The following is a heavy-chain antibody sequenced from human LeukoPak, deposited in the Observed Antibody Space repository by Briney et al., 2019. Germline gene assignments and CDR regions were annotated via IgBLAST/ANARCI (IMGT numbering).Heavy chain of an antibody. CDR2: IYYSGST. J-gene: IGHJ4*02. V-gene: IGHV4-39*01. D-gene: IGHD3-22*01. CDR1: GGSISSSSYY. Sequence: SETLSLTCTVSGGSISSSSYYWGWIRQPPGKGLEWIGSIYYSGSTYYNPSLKSRVTTSVDTSKNQFSLKLSSVTAADTAVYYCARVSYYDSSGYYSGWNYFDYWGQGTLVTVSS. CDR3: ARVSYYDSSGYYSGWNYFDY.